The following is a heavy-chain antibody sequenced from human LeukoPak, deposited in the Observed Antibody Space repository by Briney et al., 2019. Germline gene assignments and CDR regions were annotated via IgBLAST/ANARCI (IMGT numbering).Heavy chain of an antibody. CDR1: GFTFSSYA. V-gene: IGHV3-23*01. Sequence: PGGSLRLSCAASGFTFSSYAMSWVRQAPGKGLEWVSAISGSGGSTYYADSVKGRFTISRDNSKNTLYLQMNSLRAEDTAVYYCARESTSSWLPPFYFDYWGQGTLVTVSS. J-gene: IGHJ4*02. D-gene: IGHD6-13*01. CDR2: ISGSGGST. CDR3: ARESTSSWLPPFYFDY.